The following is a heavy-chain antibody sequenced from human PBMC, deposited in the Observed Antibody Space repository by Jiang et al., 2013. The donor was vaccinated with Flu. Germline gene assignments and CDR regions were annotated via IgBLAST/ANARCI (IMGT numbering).Heavy chain of an antibody. CDR1: GGSISSYY. CDR2: IYYSGST. Sequence: GPGLVKPSETLSLTCTVSGGSISSYYWSWIRQPPGKGLEWIGYIYYSGSTNYNPSLKSRVTISEDTSKNRFSLKLSSVTAADTAVYYCARHSSGYSYYFDYWGQGTLVTVSS. J-gene: IGHJ4*02. V-gene: IGHV4-59*08. D-gene: IGHD3-22*01. CDR3: ARHSSGYSYYFDY.